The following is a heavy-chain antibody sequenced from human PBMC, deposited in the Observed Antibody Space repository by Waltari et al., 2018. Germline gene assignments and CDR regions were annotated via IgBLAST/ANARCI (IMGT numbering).Heavy chain of an antibody. CDR2: ISGSGGST. CDR1: GFTFSSYA. V-gene: IGHV3-23*01. CDR3: AKGPRGSYDSSGYLDY. D-gene: IGHD3-22*01. J-gene: IGHJ4*02. Sequence: EVQLLESGGGLVQPGGSLRLSCAASGFTFSSYAMSWVRQAPGKGLAWVSAISGSGGSTYYADSVKGRFTISRDNSKNTLYLQMNSLRAEDTAVYYCAKGPRGSYDSSGYLDYWGQGTLVTVSS.